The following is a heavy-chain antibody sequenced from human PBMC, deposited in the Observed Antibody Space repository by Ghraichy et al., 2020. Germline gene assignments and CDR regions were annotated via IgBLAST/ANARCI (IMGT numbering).Heavy chain of an antibody. V-gene: IGHV3-53*01. CDR3: ARGSMVRGVISYYYYGMDV. Sequence: GGSLRLSCAASGFTVSSNYMSWVRQAPGKGLEWVSVIYCGGSTYYADSVKGRFTISRDNSKNTLYLQMNSLRAEDTAVYYCARGSMVRGVISYYYYGMDVWGQGTTVTVSS. CDR1: GFTVSSNY. D-gene: IGHD3-10*01. J-gene: IGHJ6*02. CDR2: IYCGGST.